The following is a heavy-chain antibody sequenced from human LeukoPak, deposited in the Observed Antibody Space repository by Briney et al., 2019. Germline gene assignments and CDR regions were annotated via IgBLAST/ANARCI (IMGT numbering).Heavy chain of an antibody. CDR2: INPTGTGA. D-gene: IGHD6-13*01. V-gene: IGHV1-46*01. Sequence: GASVKVSCRASGYAFTSHWMHWVRQAPGQGLEWMGVINPTGTGATYAQKFQGRATPTRDTSTSTDYMELSSLRSEDTAIYYCARAGLGQQLGGAHYWGQGTLVTVSS. CDR1: GYAFTSHW. J-gene: IGHJ4*02. CDR3: ARAGLGQQLGGAHY.